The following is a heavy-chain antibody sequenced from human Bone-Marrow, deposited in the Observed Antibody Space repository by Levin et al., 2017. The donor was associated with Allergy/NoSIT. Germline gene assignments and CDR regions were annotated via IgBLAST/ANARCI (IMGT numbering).Heavy chain of an antibody. D-gene: IGHD2-2*01. CDR1: GFTFANAW. V-gene: IGHV3-15*01. J-gene: IGHJ6*02. CDR2: IKSKIDGGTT. CDR3: TTDLPQSSCSSTNCYEGVYYYYYGLDV. Sequence: PGGSLRLSCAASGFTFANAWMSWVRQAPGKGLEWVGRIKSKIDGGTTDYAAPVRGRFTISRDDSRNTVFLQMNSLKIEDTAVYYCTTDLPQSSCSSTNCYEGVYYYYYGLDVWGQGTTVTVSS.